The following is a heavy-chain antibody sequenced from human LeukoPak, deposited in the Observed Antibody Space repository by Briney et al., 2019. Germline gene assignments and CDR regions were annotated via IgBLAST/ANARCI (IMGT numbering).Heavy chain of an antibody. CDR2: FDPEDGET. CDR1: GYTLTELS. V-gene: IGHV1-24*01. J-gene: IGHJ6*02. D-gene: IGHD3/OR15-3a*01. Sequence: ASVKVSCKVSGYTLTELSMHWVRQAPGKGLEWMGGFDPEDGETIYAQKFQGRVTMTEDTSTDTAYMELSSLRSEDTAVYYYATVPRPAFGPYYYYGMDVWGQGTTVTVSS. CDR3: ATVPRPAFGPYYYYGMDV.